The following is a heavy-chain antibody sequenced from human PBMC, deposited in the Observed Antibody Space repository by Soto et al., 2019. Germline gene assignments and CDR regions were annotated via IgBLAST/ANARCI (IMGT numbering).Heavy chain of an antibody. V-gene: IGHV3-33*01. CDR1: GFTFSSYG. J-gene: IGHJ4*02. Sequence: QVQLVESGGGVVQPGRSLRLSCAASGFTFSSYGMHWVRQAPGKGLEWVAVIWYDGSNKYYADSVKGRFTISRDNSKNTLYLQMNSRRAEDTAVYYCARAFRQQLDPIDYWGQGTLVTVSS. CDR3: ARAFRQQLDPIDY. D-gene: IGHD6-13*01. CDR2: IWYDGSNK.